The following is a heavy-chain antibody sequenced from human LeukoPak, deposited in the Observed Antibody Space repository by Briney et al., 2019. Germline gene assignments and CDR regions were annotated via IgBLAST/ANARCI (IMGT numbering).Heavy chain of an antibody. CDR3: ARLVGATRAANY. CDR2: IYTSGST. J-gene: IGHJ4*02. Sequence: PSETLSLTCTVSGGSISSGSYYWSWIRQPAGKGLEWIGRIYTSGSTNYNPSLKSRVTISVDTSKNQFSLKLSSVTAADTAVYYCARLVGATRAANYWGQGTLVTVSS. V-gene: IGHV4-61*02. CDR1: GGSISSGSYY. D-gene: IGHD1-26*01.